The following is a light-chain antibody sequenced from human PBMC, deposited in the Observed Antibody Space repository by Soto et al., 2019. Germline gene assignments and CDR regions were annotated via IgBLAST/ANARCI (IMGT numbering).Light chain of an antibody. CDR1: SSDVGSYNL. CDR2: EGS. CDR3: CSYTDGSTSVV. Sequence: QSALTQPASVSGSPGQSITISCTGSSSDVGSYNLVSWYQQHPGKAPKLMIYEGSKRPSGVSNRFSSSKSGNTASLTISGLQAEDEADYYCCSYTDGSTSVVFGGGTKLTVL. J-gene: IGLJ2*01. V-gene: IGLV2-23*01.